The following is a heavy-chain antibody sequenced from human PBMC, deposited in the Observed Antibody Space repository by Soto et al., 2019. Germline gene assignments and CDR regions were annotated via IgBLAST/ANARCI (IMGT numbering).Heavy chain of an antibody. V-gene: IGHV1-69*06. CDR2: IIPIFGTA. CDR3: ARDLPMIVVNPLGY. Sequence: ASVKVSCKASGGTFSSHAISWVRQAPGQGLEWMGGIIPIFGTANYAQKFQGRVTITADKSTSTAYMELSSLRSEDTAVYYCARDLPMIVVNPLGYWGQGSLVTVSS. CDR1: GGTFSSHA. D-gene: IGHD3-22*01. J-gene: IGHJ4*02.